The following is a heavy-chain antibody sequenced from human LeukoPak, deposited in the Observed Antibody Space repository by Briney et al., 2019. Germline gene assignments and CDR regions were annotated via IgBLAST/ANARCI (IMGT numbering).Heavy chain of an antibody. V-gene: IGHV4-31*03. J-gene: IGHJ4*02. CDR2: INYSGST. D-gene: IGHD3-22*01. Sequence: SQTLSLTCTVSGGSISSGGYYWSWIRQHPGKGLEWIGYINYSGSTYYNPSLKGRVTISVDTSKNQFSLKLSSVTAADTAVYYCARDHSSGYWAGDDYWGQGTLVTVSS. CDR1: GGSISSGGYY. CDR3: ARDHSSGYWAGDDY.